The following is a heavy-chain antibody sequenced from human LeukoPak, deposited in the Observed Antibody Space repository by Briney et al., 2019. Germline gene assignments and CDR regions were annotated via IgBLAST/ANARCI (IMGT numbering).Heavy chain of an antibody. CDR3: ARVFSTGHWFDP. J-gene: IGHJ5*02. CDR1: GGSISSYS. Sequence: RSSETLSLTCTVSGGSISSYSWSWIRQPPGNRLEWIGYVYYSGSTNYNPSLKSRVTISVDTSNNQLSLKMNSVTAADTAVYYCARVFSTGHWFDPWGQGTLVTVSS. D-gene: IGHD4-17*01. CDR2: VYYSGST. V-gene: IGHV4-59*01.